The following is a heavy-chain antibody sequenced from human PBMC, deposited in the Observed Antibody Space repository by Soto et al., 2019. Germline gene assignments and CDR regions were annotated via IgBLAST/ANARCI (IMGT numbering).Heavy chain of an antibody. CDR2: INSDGSSI. CDR1: GFTCISYG. J-gene: IGHJ4*02. CDR3: ARETGYSSGWRQDY. Sequence: GGSLRLSYTASGFTCISYGMHWVRQATGKGLVWVSRINSDGSSISYADSVKGRFTISRDNAKNTLYLQMNSLRVEDTAVYYCARETGYSSGWRQDYWGQGTLVTVSS. V-gene: IGHV3-74*01. D-gene: IGHD6-19*01.